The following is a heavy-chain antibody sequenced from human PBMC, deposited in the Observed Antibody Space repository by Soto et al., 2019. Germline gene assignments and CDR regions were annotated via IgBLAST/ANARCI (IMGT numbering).Heavy chain of an antibody. Sequence: GASVKVSCKASGGTFSSYAIGWVRQAPGQGLEWMGGIIPIFGTANYAQKFQGRVTITADESTSTAYMELSSLRSEDTAVYYCARSPLDYGGNSWYFDYWGQGTLVTVS. D-gene: IGHD4-17*01. J-gene: IGHJ4*02. CDR2: IIPIFGTA. V-gene: IGHV1-69*13. CDR3: ARSPLDYGGNSWYFDY. CDR1: GGTFSSYA.